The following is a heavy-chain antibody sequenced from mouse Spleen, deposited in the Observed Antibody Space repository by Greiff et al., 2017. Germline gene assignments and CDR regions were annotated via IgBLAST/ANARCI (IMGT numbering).Heavy chain of an antibody. CDR3: ARRNGNYWYFDV. CDR2: ISNGGGST. Sequence: EVNVVESGGGLVQPGGSLKLSCATSGFTFSDYYMYWVRQTPEKRLEWVAYISNGGGSTYYPDTVKGRFTISRDNAKNTLYLQMSRLKSEDTAMYYCARRNGNYWYFDVWGAGTTVTVSS. D-gene: IGHD2-1*01. V-gene: IGHV5-12*02. CDR1: GFTFSDYY. J-gene: IGHJ1*01.